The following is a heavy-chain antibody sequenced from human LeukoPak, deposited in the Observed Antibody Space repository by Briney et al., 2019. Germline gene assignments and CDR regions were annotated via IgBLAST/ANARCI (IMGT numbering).Heavy chain of an antibody. Sequence: GGSLRLSCAASGFTFSSYGMHWVHQAPGKGLEWVAVIWYDGSNKYYADSVKGRFTISRDNSKNTLYLQMNSLRAEDTAVYYCARDLSDAFDFDYWGQGTLVTVSS. CDR3: ARDLSDAFDFDY. J-gene: IGHJ4*02. CDR2: IWYDGSNK. CDR1: GFTFSSYG. D-gene: IGHD3-16*01. V-gene: IGHV3-33*01.